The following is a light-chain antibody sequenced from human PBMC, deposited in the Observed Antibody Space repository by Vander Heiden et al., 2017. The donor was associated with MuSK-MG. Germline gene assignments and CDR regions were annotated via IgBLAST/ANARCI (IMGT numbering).Light chain of an antibody. V-gene: IGLV2-14*01. CDR1: SRDVGGYNY. Sequence: QSALTQPASVSGSPGQSITIPCTGTSRDVGGYNYVSWYHQHPGKAPKLMIVDDGNRRSGVSTRCSGSKTGDTASPTTSGRQAEDEADDYCSSYTNSSTVVVVFGGGTKLTVL. CDR3: SSYTNSSTVVVV. J-gene: IGLJ2*01. CDR2: DDG.